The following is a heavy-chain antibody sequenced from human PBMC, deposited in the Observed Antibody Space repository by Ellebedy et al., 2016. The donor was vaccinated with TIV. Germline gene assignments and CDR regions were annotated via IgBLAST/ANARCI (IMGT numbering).Heavy chain of an antibody. J-gene: IGHJ3*02. Sequence: GESLKISCAASGFTLSRHWMSWVRQGPGKGLEWVSSISGSGDNTYYADSVKGRFTISRDNSKNTLSLQMNSLRAEDTAVYYCARDPVGVGPAFDIWGQGTIVTISS. D-gene: IGHD4-23*01. CDR2: ISGSGDNT. CDR1: GFTLSRHW. V-gene: IGHV3-23*01. CDR3: ARDPVGVGPAFDI.